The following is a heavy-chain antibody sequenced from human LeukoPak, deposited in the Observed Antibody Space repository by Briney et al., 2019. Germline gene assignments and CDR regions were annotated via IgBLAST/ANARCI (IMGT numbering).Heavy chain of an antibody. CDR2: IYYSGST. V-gene: IGHV4-59*08. D-gene: IGHD2-15*01. CDR3: ARLEGGIVVVVAD. CDR1: GGSISSYY. J-gene: IGHJ4*02. Sequence: SETLSLTCTVSGGSISSYYWSWIRQPPGKGLEWIGYIYYSGSTNYNPSLKSRVTISVDTSKNQFSLKLSPVTAADTAVYYCARLEGGIVVVVADWGQGTLVTVSS.